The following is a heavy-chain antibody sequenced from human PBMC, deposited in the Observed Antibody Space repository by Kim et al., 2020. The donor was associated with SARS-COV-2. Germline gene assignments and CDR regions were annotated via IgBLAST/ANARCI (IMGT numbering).Heavy chain of an antibody. V-gene: IGHV3-23*01. CDR3: AKVLGKVVVAATIYYYGMDV. CDR1: GFTFSSYA. J-gene: IGHJ6*02. CDR2: ISGSGGST. D-gene: IGHD2-15*01. Sequence: GGSLRLSCAASGFTFSSYAMSWVRQAPGKGLEWVSAISGSGGSTYYADSVKGRFTISRDNSKNTLYLQMNSLRAEDTAVYYCAKVLGKVVVAATIYYYGMDVWGQGTTVTVSS.